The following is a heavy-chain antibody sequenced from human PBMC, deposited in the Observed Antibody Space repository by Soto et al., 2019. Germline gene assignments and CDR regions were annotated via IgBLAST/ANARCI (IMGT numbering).Heavy chain of an antibody. CDR1: GGSISSSY. Sequence: SETLSLTCTVSGGTVSGGSISSSYWSWIRQPPGEGLEWVGYIYYSGNTNYNPSLKSRVTISVDTSKKQFSLKLTSVTAADTAVYYCARTHFDILTAYYFDYWGQGTPVTVSS. CDR2: IYYSGNT. D-gene: IGHD3-9*01. J-gene: IGHJ4*02. V-gene: IGHV4-59*01. CDR3: ARTHFDILTAYYFDY.